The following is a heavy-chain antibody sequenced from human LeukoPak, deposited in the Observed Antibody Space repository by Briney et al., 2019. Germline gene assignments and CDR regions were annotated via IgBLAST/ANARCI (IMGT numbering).Heavy chain of an antibody. CDR2: ISSSSSTI. V-gene: IGHV3-48*01. J-gene: IGHJ4*02. Sequence: GGSLRLSCAASGFTFSSYSMNWVRQAPGKGLEWVSYISSSSSTIYYADSVKGRFTISRDNAKNSLYLQMKRLRAEDTAVYYCARDSTGYYGSGSYFLSGWGQGTLVTVSS. D-gene: IGHD3-10*01. CDR1: GFTFSSYS. CDR3: ARDSTGYYGSGSYFLSG.